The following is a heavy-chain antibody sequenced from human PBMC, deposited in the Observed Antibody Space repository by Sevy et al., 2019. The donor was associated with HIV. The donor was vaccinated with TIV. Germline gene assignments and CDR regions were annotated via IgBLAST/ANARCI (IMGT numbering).Heavy chain of an antibody. V-gene: IGHV3-23*01. CDR3: ARKYDSSGYFDY. CDR1: GFTFSHYA. J-gene: IGHJ4*02. D-gene: IGHD3-22*01. CDR2: ISGSGGRGDKT. Sequence: GSLRLSCAASGFTFSHYAMNWVRQAPGKGLEWVSGISGSGGRGDKTNYADSVKGRFTISRDDSKNSLYLQLNSLRAEDTAIYYCARKYDSSGYFDYWGQGTLVTVSS.